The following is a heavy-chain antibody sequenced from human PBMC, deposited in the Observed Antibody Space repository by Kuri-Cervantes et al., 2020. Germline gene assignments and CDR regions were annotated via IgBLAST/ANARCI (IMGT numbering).Heavy chain of an antibody. V-gene: IGHV3-53*04. CDR3: ARIEGGYCSSTRCFSYYYYMDV. J-gene: IGHJ6*03. CDR1: GFSVSNNY. Sequence: GGSLRLSCAASGFSVSNNYMSWVRRAPGKGLEWVSFIYSGDNTYYADSVKGRFTISRHNSKNTLYLQMNSLRPEDTAVYYCARIEGGYCSSTRCFSYYYYMDVWGKGTTVTVSS. D-gene: IGHD2-2*01. CDR2: IYSGDNT.